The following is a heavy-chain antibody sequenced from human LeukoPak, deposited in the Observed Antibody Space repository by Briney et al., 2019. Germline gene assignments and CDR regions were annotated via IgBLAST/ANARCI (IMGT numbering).Heavy chain of an antibody. V-gene: IGHV3-21*01. CDR2: ISSSSSYI. Sequence: GGSLRLSCAASGFTFSSYSMNWVRQAPGKGLEWVSSISSSSSYIYYADSVKGRFTISRDNAKNSLYLQMNSLRAEDTAVYYCARDKFAVLLWFGYDYWGQGTLVTVSS. CDR1: GFTFSSYS. J-gene: IGHJ4*02. D-gene: IGHD3-10*01. CDR3: ARDKFAVLLWFGYDY.